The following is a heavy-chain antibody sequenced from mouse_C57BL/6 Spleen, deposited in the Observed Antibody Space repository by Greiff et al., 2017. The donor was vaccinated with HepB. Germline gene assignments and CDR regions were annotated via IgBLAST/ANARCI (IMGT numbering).Heavy chain of an antibody. D-gene: IGHD3-2*02. V-gene: IGHV1-82*01. Sequence: VQLVESGPELVKPGASVKISCKASGYAFSSSWMNWVKQRPGKGLEWIGRIYPGDGDTNYNGKFKGKATLTADISSSTAYMQLSSLTSEDSAVYFCAREGDSSGYYLDYWGQGTTLTVSS. CDR1: GYAFSSSW. J-gene: IGHJ2*01. CDR3: AREGDSSGYYLDY. CDR2: IYPGDGDT.